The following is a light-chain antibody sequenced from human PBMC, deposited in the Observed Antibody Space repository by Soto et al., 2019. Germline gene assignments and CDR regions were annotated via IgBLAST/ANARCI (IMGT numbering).Light chain of an antibody. CDR1: SGHSSYA. CDR2: LNSDGSH. V-gene: IGLV4-69*01. Sequence: QPVLTQSPSASASLGASVKLTCTLSSGHSSYAIAWHQQQPEKGPRYLMKLNSDGSHSKGDGIPDRFSGSSSGAERYLTISSLQSEDEADYYCQTRGTGILFGGGTKVTVL. J-gene: IGLJ2*01. CDR3: QTRGTGIL.